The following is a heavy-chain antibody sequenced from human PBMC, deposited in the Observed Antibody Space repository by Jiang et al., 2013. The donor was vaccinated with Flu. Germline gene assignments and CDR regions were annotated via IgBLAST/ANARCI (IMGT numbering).Heavy chain of an antibody. Sequence: SGAEVKKPGASVKVSCKASGYTFTSYAMHWVRQAPGQRLEWMGWINAGNGNTKYSQKFQGRVTITRDTSASTAYMELSSLRSEDTAVYYCARGQGWGLSPYFDYWGQGTLVTVSS. J-gene: IGHJ4*02. D-gene: IGHD7-27*01. CDR3: ARGQGWGLSPYFDY. V-gene: IGHV1-3*01. CDR2: INAGNGNT. CDR1: GYTFTSYA.